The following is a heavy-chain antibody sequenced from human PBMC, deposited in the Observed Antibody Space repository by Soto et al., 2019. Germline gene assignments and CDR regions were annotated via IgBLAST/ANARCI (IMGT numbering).Heavy chain of an antibody. Sequence: QVQLQESGPGLVKPSETLSLTCTVSGGSISSYYWSWIRQPPGKGLEWIGYIYYSGSTNYNPSLKSRVTISVDTSKNQFSLKLSSVTAADTAVYYCARRGYYDSSGYYSYWYFDLWGRGTLVTVSS. J-gene: IGHJ2*01. CDR3: ARRGYYDSSGYYSYWYFDL. CDR2: IYYSGST. CDR1: GGSISSYY. D-gene: IGHD3-22*01. V-gene: IGHV4-59*08.